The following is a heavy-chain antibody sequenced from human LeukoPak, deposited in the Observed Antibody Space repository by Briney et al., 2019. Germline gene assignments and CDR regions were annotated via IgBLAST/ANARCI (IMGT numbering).Heavy chain of an antibody. V-gene: IGHV1-69*01. Sequence: SVKVSCKASRGTFSSYAISWVRQAPGQGLEWMGGIIPIFGTANYAQKFQGRVTITADESTSTAYMELSRLRSEDTAVYYCARDPSLTLYSAFDIWGQGTMVTVSS. J-gene: IGHJ3*02. CDR3: ARDPSLTLYSAFDI. CDR2: IIPIFGTA. D-gene: IGHD2-21*01. CDR1: RGTFSSYA.